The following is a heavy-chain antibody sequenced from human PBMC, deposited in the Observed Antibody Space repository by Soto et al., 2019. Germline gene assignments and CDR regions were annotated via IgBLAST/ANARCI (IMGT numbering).Heavy chain of an antibody. V-gene: IGHV4-59*01. CDR1: GGSISSYY. J-gene: IGHJ5*02. CDR3: ARDLGRKYGDYDWFDP. Sequence: ETLSLTCPVSGGSISSYYWSWIRQPPGKGLEWIGYIYYSGSTNYNPSLKSRVTISVDTSKNQFSLKLSSVTAADTAVYYCARDLGRKYGDYDWFDPWGQGTLVT. CDR2: IYYSGST. D-gene: IGHD4-17*01.